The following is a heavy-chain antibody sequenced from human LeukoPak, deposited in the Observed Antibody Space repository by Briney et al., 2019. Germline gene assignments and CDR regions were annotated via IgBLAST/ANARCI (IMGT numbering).Heavy chain of an antibody. D-gene: IGHD6-13*01. V-gene: IGHV1-18*01. J-gene: IGHJ6*02. CDR1: GYTFTSYG. Sequence: ASVKVFCKASGYTFTSYGISWVRQAPGQGLEWMGWISAYNGNTNYAQKLQGRVTMTTDTSTSTAYMELRGLRSDDTAVYYCARDKDSSSWPTYYSYYYGMDVWGQGTTVTVSS. CDR3: ARDKDSSSWPTYYSYYYGMDV. CDR2: ISAYNGNT.